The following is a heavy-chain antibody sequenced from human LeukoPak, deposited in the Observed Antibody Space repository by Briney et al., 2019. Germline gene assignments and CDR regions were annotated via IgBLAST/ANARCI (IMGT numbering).Heavy chain of an antibody. CDR2: IYYGGTT. V-gene: IGHV4-59*11. CDR3: ARSGDSSAYFGS. Sequence: SETLSLTCTVSGVPISSHYWSWSRQPPGKGLEWIGNIYYGGTTNYNPSLRSRITISIDTSRNQFSLRLSSVTTADSAMYYCARSGDSSAYFGSWGQGTLVAVSS. CDR1: GVPISSHY. J-gene: IGHJ4*02. D-gene: IGHD3-22*01.